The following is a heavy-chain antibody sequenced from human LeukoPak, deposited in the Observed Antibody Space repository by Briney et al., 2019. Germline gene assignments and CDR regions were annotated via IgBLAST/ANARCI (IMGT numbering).Heavy chain of an antibody. Sequence: SDTLSLSCAVSGGSISSGGYFWSWIRQPPGKGLEWIGYIYHSGSTYYNPSLKSRVTISVDRSKNQFSLKLSSVTAADTAVYYCARDMGIGYSYGLYYWGQGTLVTVSS. CDR2: IYHSGST. CDR1: GGSISSGGYF. D-gene: IGHD5-18*01. J-gene: IGHJ4*02. V-gene: IGHV4-30-2*01. CDR3: ARDMGIGYSYGLYY.